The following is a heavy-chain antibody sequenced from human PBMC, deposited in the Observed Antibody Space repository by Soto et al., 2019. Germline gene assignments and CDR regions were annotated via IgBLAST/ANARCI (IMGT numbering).Heavy chain of an antibody. CDR1: GFTFRRHG. CDR2: IWDDGSET. D-gene: IGHD3-22*01. J-gene: IGHJ5*02. CDR3: ARDPQTSSDTSGYVGS. Sequence: GGSLRLSCTASGFTFRRHGMHWVRQSPGKGLEWVAVIWDDGSETRYADSVRGRFTVSRDNSKNTLFLQMSSLRAEDTAVYYCARDPQTSSDTSGYVGSWGPGTLVTVSS. V-gene: IGHV3-33*01.